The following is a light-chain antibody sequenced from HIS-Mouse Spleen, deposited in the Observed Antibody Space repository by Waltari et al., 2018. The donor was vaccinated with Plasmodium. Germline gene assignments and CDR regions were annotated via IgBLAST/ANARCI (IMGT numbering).Light chain of an antibody. Sequence: SYELTQPPSVSVSPAQTARITCSGDALPTKYAYWYQQKSGQAPVLVIYEDSKQPSGIPERFSGSSSGTMATLTISGAQVEDEADYYCYSTDSSGNHRVFGGGTKLTVL. CDR1: ALPTKY. CDR3: YSTDSSGNHRV. CDR2: EDS. V-gene: IGLV3-10*01. J-gene: IGLJ3*02.